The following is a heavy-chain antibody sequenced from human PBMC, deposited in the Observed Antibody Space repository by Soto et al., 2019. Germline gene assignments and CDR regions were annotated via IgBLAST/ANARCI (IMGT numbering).Heavy chain of an antibody. Sequence: GGSLRLSCAASGSTFSNYGMHWVRQAPGKGLEWVAIIWHDGNNKYYADSVRGRFIISRDNSKNRLYLQMNSLRAEDTAVYYCASDLVGASDSYGLDVWGQGTPVTVSS. V-gene: IGHV3-33*01. CDR1: GSTFSNYG. J-gene: IGHJ6*02. CDR3: ASDLVGASDSYGLDV. D-gene: IGHD1-26*01. CDR2: IWHDGNNK.